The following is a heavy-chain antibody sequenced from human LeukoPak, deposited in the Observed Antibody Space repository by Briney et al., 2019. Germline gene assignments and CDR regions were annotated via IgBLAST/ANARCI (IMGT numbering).Heavy chain of an antibody. CDR3: ARTDSSGWYGVGY. CDR2: IYYSGST. CDR1: GGSISSYY. V-gene: IGHV4-59*01. J-gene: IGHJ4*02. D-gene: IGHD6-19*01. Sequence: SETLSLTCTVSGGSISSYYWSWIRQPPGKGLEWIGYIYYSGSTNYNPSLKSRVTISVDTSKNQFSLKLSSVTAADTAVYYCARTDSSGWYGVGYWGQGTLVTVSS.